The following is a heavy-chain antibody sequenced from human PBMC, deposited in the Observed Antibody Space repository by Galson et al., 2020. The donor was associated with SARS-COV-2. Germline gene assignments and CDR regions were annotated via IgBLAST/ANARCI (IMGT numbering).Heavy chain of an antibody. CDR1: GYSFTSYW. CDR2: IDPSDSYT. V-gene: IGHV5-10-1*01. D-gene: IGHD2-2*01. Sequence: HGESLKISCKGSGYSFTSYWISWVRQMPGKGLEWMGRIDPSDSYTNYSPSFQGHVTISADKSISTAYLQWSSLKASDTAMYYCARFGRDIVVVPAAIHYYYYMDVWGKGTTVTVSS. CDR3: ARFGRDIVVVPAAIHYYYYMDV. J-gene: IGHJ6*03.